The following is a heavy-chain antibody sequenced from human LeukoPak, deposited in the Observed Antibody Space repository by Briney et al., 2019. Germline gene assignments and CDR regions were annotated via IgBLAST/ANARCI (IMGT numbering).Heavy chain of an antibody. CDR1: GFTFSSYS. CDR3: ARERGVINNNWFDP. V-gene: IGHV3-21*01. CDR2: ISSSSSYI. D-gene: IGHD3-16*02. Sequence: WGSLRLSCAASGFTFSSYSMNWVRQAPGKGLEWVSSISSSSSYIYYADSVKGRFTISRDNAKNSLYLQMNSLRAEDTAVYYCARERGVINNNWFDPWGQGTLVTVSS. J-gene: IGHJ5*02.